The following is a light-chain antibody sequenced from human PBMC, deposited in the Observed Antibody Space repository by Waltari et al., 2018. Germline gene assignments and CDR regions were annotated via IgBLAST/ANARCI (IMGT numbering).Light chain of an antibody. CDR1: SSDVGGYNL. CDR3: CSYAGSKDL. V-gene: IGLV2-23*01. Sequence: QSALTQPSPVSGSPGQSITISCTGTSSDVGGYNLFSWYEHHPGQPPKPIIYEGSKRPSGVSYRFSGSKSGYTASLTISGLQAEDEADYYCCSYAGSKDLFGGGTKLTVL. CDR2: EGS. J-gene: IGLJ2*01.